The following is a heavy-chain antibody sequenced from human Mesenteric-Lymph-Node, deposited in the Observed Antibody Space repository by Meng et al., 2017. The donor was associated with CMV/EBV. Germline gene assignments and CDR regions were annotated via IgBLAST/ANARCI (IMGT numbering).Heavy chain of an antibody. V-gene: IGHV1-18*01. J-gene: IGHJ4*02. CDR2: ISAYSGNT. D-gene: IGHD2-15*01. CDR1: GYTFADHG. Sequence: ASVKVSCKASGYTFADHGVSWVRQAPGQGLEWMGWISAYSGNTKYAESFQDRVTMTRDTSTTTAYMELRRLRSDDTAVYYCARRYCGANSCFSFDFWGQGTLVTVSS. CDR3: ARRYCGANSCFSFDF.